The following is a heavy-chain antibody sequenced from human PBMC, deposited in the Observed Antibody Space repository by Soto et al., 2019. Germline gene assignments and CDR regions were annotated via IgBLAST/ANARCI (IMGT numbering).Heavy chain of an antibody. CDR1: GGTFSSYA. V-gene: IGHV1-69*01. CDR2: IIPIFGTA. J-gene: IGHJ5*02. D-gene: IGHD3-22*01. Sequence: VKVSCKASGGTFSSYAISWVRQAPGQGLEWMGGIIPIFGTANYAQKFQGRVTITADESTSTAYMELSSLRSEDTAVYYCAIHYYDSSGYYLNWFDPWGQGTLVTVSS. CDR3: AIHYYDSSGYYLNWFDP.